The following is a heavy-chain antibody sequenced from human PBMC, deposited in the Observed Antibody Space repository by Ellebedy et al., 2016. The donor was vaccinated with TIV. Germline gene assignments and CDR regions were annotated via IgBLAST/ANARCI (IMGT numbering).Heavy chain of an antibody. CDR3: ARALTMVRGGGVDP. J-gene: IGHJ5*02. CDR1: GGSISSGDYY. D-gene: IGHD3-10*01. Sequence: MPSETLSLTCTVSGGSISSGDYYWSWIRQPPGKGLEWIGYTYNSARTYYNPSLKSRVTISIPTSKSPFSLRLGSVTAADTAVYYCARALTMVRGGGVDPWGQGTLVTVSP. CDR2: TYNSART. V-gene: IGHV4-31*03.